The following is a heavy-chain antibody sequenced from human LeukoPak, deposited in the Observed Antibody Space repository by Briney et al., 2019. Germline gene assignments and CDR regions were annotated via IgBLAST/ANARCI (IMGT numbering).Heavy chain of an antibody. D-gene: IGHD6-19*01. CDR2: IYYSGST. Sequence: SETLSLTCTVSGGSISSYYGSWIRQPPGKGLEWIGYIYYSGSTNYNPSLKSRVTISVDTSKNQFSLKLSSVTAADTAVYYCARLYSSGWYAWFDYWGQGTLVTVSS. CDR1: GGSISSYY. CDR3: ARLYSSGWYAWFDY. J-gene: IGHJ4*02. V-gene: IGHV4-59*08.